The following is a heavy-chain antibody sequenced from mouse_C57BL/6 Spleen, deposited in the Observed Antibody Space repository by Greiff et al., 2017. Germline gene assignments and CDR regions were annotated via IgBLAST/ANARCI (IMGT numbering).Heavy chain of an antibody. V-gene: IGHV2-3*01. CDR2: IWGDGST. CDR3: AKEEDYNAWFAY. Sequence: VKLVESGPGLVAPSQSLSITCTVSGFSLPSYGVSWVRPPPGTGLEWLGVIWGDGSTNYHSALISRLSISKDNSKSQVFLKLNSLQTDDTAAYYCAKEEDYNAWFAYWGQGTLVTVSA. J-gene: IGHJ3*01. D-gene: IGHD1-1*01. CDR1: GFSLPSYG.